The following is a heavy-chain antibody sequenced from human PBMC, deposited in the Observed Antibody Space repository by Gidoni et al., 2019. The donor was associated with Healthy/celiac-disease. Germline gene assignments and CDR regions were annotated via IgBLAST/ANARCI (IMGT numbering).Heavy chain of an antibody. CDR3: ARDVDEQWLVHAFDI. CDR1: GFTFSSYW. D-gene: IGHD6-19*01. CDR2: IKQDGSEK. V-gene: IGHV3-7*03. Sequence: EVQLVESGGGLVQPGGSLRLSCAASGFTFSSYWMSWVRQAPGKGLEWVANIKQDGSEKYYVDSVKGRFTISRDNAKNSLYLQMNSLRAEDTAVYYCARDVDEQWLVHAFDIWGQGTMVTVSS. J-gene: IGHJ3*02.